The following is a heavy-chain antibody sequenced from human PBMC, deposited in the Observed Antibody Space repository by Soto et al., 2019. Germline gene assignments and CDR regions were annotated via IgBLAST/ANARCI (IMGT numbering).Heavy chain of an antibody. CDR1: GYTFTSYG. Sequence: QVQLVQSGAEVKKPGASVKVSCKPSGYTFTSYGISWVRQAPGQGLEWMGWISAYNGNTNYAQKLRGRVTMTTATTTSTAYMELRSLRYDDTDVYYCARDSPPGDYWGQGTLVTVSS. CDR2: ISAYNGNT. J-gene: IGHJ4*02. V-gene: IGHV1-18*01. CDR3: ARDSPPGDY.